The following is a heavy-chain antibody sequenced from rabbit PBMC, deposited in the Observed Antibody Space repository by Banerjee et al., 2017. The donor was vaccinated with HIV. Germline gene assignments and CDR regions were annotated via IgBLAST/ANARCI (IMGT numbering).Heavy chain of an antibody. J-gene: IGHJ4*01. CDR1: GIDFSSYG. Sequence: QEQLVESGGGLVTLGGSLKLSCKASGIDFSSYGISWVRQAPGKGLEWIAYIYPDYGSTDYASWVNGRFTISLDNAQNTVFLQMTSLTAADTATYFCARDWADNNGRALDLWGPGTLVTVS. CDR3: ARDWADNNGRALDL. V-gene: IGHV1S47*01. D-gene: IGHD5-1*01. CDR2: IYPDYGST.